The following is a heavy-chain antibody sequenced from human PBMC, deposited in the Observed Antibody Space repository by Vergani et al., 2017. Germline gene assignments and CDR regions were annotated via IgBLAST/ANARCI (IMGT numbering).Heavy chain of an antibody. Sequence: QVQLVQSGAEVKKPGSSVKVSCKASGGTFSTSGFNWVRLAPGQGLEWLGGIVPMFRAPNYAQKFRGRLTITADESTSTAYMDLSNLRSEDTAVYYCARPHGDILPPDPRRLDYWGQGTLVTVSS. CDR1: GGTFSTSG. J-gene: IGHJ4*02. CDR3: ARPHGDILPPDPRRLDY. V-gene: IGHV1-69*01. CDR2: IVPMFRAP.